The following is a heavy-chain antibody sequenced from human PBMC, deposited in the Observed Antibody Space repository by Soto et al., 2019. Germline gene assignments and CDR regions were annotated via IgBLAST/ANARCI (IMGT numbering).Heavy chain of an antibody. J-gene: IGHJ4*02. CDR3: VLGVGATPYYFDY. CDR2: ISYDGSNK. CDR1: GFTFSSYG. V-gene: IGHV3-30*03. Sequence: QVQLVESGGGVVQPGRSLRLSCAASGFTFSSYGMHWVRQAPGKGLEWVAVISYDGSNKYYADSVKGRFTISRDNSKNTLYLQMNSLRAEDTAVYYCVLGVGATPYYFDYWGQGTLVTVSS. D-gene: IGHD1-26*01.